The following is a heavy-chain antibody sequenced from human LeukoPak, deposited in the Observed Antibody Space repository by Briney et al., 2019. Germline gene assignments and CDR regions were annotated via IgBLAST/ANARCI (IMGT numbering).Heavy chain of an antibody. J-gene: IGHJ4*02. V-gene: IGHV3-21*01. Sequence: GGSLRLSCAASGFTLSTYSVNWVRQAPGKGLEWISSTSGSSEYADSVKGRFTISRDNAKNSLYLQMNSLRAEDTAVYYCARSPYYYDSSGSLDYWGQGTLVTVSS. D-gene: IGHD3-22*01. CDR3: ARSPYYYDSSGSLDY. CDR1: GFTLSTYS. CDR2: TSGSS.